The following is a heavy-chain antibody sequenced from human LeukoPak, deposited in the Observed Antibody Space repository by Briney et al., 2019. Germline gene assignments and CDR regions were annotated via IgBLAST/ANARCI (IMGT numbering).Heavy chain of an antibody. CDR2: ISAYNGNT. CDR1: GYTFTSYG. Sequence: ASVKVSCKASGYTFTSYGISWVRQAPGQGLEWMGWISAYNGNTNYAQKLQGRVTMTTDTSTSTAYMELRSLRSDDTAVYYCARDSGSGYYGSGSYKDYWGQGTLVTVSS. CDR3: ARDSGSGYYGSGSYKDY. V-gene: IGHV1-18*01. D-gene: IGHD3-10*01. J-gene: IGHJ4*02.